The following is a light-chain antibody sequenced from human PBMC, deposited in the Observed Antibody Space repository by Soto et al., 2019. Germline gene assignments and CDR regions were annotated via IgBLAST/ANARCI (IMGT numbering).Light chain of an antibody. V-gene: IGKV1-5*03. CDR3: QQYNKT. CDR1: QSISNW. J-gene: IGKJ1*01. CDR2: QAS. Sequence: IQMTQSPSTLSAAVGDRVTIACRASQSISNWLAWYQQKPGKAPKLLIYQASNLETGVPSRFSGSGSGTEFTLTISNLQPDDFATYYCQQYNKTFGQGTKVEFK.